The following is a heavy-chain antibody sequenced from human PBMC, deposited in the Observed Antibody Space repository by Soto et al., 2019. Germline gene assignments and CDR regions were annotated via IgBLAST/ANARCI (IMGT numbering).Heavy chain of an antibody. CDR2: ISAYNGNT. Sequence: ASVKVSCKASGYTFTSSGISWVRQAPGQGLEWMGWISAYNGNTNYAQKLQGRVTMTTDTSTSTAYMELRSLRSDDTAVYYCARDRIIAAVKNWFDPWGQGTLVTVSS. D-gene: IGHD6-13*01. J-gene: IGHJ5*02. V-gene: IGHV1-18*01. CDR3: ARDRIIAAVKNWFDP. CDR1: GYTFTSSG.